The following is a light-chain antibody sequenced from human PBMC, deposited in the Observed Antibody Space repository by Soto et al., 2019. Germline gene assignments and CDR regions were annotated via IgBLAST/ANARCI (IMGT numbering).Light chain of an antibody. CDR2: GAS. J-gene: IGKJ5*01. CDR1: QTVIHNH. CDR3: QQHGTSPIT. Sequence: EIVLTQSPDTLSLSPGERATLSCRASQTVIHNHLAWHQQKPGQTPRLLVYGASSRATGIPDRFSGSVSGTDFTLTISRLEPEDFAVYYCQQHGTSPITFGQGTRLEIK. V-gene: IGKV3-20*01.